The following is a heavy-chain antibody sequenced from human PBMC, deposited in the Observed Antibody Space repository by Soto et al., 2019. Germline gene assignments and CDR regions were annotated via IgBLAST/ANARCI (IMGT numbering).Heavy chain of an antibody. J-gene: IGHJ6*03. Sequence: GGSLRLSCAASGFTFSSYAMSWVRQAPGKGLEWVSAISGSGGSTYYADSVKGRFTISRDNSKNTLYLQMNSLRAEDTAVYYCAKDLLSHYYGSGSYYYYYYYMDVWGKGTTVTVSS. CDR3: AKDLLSHYYGSGSYYYYYYYMDV. D-gene: IGHD3-10*01. CDR1: GFTFSSYA. CDR2: ISGSGGST. V-gene: IGHV3-23*01.